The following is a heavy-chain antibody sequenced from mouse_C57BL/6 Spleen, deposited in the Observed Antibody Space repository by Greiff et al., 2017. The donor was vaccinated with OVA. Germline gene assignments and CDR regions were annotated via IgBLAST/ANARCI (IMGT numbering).Heavy chain of an antibody. CDR2: IYPGDGDT. D-gene: IGHD2-5*01. CDR1: GYAFSSYW. Sequence: VKLQESGAELVKPGASVKISCKASGYAFSSYWMNWVKQRPGKGLECIGQIYPGDGDTNYNGKFKGKATLTADTAASTAYRQLSILTSEDSAVYFCARGDSNQSDYWGQGTTLTVSS. V-gene: IGHV1-80*01. CDR3: ARGDSNQSDY. J-gene: IGHJ2*01.